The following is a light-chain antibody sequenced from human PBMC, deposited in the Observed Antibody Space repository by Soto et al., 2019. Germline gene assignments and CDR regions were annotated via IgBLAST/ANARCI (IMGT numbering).Light chain of an antibody. V-gene: IGKV1-5*01. CDR1: LSLTSC. CDR3: QQYENLPLT. Sequence: DIQMTQSPSTLSASVGDRVTITCRAILSLTSCLAWSHHKPGKAPQVLIYHGAFLKRGVTSRLSGSRTGTEYTFTISSLQAEDNGTYYCQQYENLPLTFGGGTKVDIK. J-gene: IGKJ4*01. CDR2: HGA.